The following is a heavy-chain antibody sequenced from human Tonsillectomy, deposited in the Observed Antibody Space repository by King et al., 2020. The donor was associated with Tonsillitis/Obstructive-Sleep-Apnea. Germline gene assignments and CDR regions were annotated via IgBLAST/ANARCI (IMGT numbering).Heavy chain of an antibody. D-gene: IGHD3-3*01. CDR3: AKAGDGSFFWSGSGPYYYYMDV. CDR1: GFTFSSSA. CDR2: ISASGIST. J-gene: IGHJ6*03. Sequence: VQLVESGGGLEQPGGSLRLSCAASGFTFSSSAMSWVRQAPGKGLEWVSAISASGISTYYADFVKGRFTISRDNSKNTLYLQMNSLRADDTAVYHCAKAGDGSFFWSGSGPYYYYMDVWGKGTTVTVSS. V-gene: IGHV3-23*04.